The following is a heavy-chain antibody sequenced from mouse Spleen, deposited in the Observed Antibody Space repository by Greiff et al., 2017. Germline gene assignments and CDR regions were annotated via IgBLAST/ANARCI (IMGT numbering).Heavy chain of an antibody. CDR3: ARQGDVAY. J-gene: IGHJ3*01. D-gene: IGHD3-3*01. Sequence: DVMLVESGGDLVKPGGSLKLSCAASGFTFSSYGMSWVRQTPDKRLEWVATISSGGSYTYYPDSVKGRFTISRDNAKNTLYLQMSSLKSEDTAMYYCARQGDVAYWGQGTLVTVSA. V-gene: IGHV5-6*02. CDR1: GFTFSSYG. CDR2: ISSGGSYT.